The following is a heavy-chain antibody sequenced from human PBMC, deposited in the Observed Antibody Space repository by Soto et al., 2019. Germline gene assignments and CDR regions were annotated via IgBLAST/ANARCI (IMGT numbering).Heavy chain of an antibody. Sequence: SETLSLTCAVYGGSFSGYYWSWIRQPPGKGLEWIGEINHSGSTNYNPSLKSRVTISVDTSKNQFSLKLSSVTAADTAVYYCARGHSTIFGVVPPYYYMDVWGKGTTVTVSS. CDR2: INHSGST. V-gene: IGHV4-34*01. J-gene: IGHJ6*03. CDR1: GGSFSGYY. D-gene: IGHD3-3*01. CDR3: ARGHSTIFGVVPPYYYMDV.